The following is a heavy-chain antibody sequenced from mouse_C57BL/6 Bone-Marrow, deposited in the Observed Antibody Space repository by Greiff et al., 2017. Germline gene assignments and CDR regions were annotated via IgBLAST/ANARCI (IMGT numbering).Heavy chain of an antibody. Sequence: VQLQQSGAELARPGASVKLSCKASGYTFTSSGISWVKQRTGQGLEWIGEIYPRSGNTYYNEKFKGKATLTADKSSSTAYMELRSLTSEDSAVXFCARGATVVGRYFDVWGTGTTVTVSS. CDR3: ARGATVVGRYFDV. V-gene: IGHV1-81*01. CDR1: GYTFTSSG. D-gene: IGHD1-1*01. CDR2: IYPRSGNT. J-gene: IGHJ1*03.